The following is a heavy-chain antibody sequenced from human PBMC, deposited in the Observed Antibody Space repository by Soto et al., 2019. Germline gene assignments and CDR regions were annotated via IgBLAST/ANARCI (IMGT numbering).Heavy chain of an antibody. Sequence: SETLSLTCTVSGGSISSYYWSWIRQPPGKGLEYIGYIYYSWSTIYTPSLKGRVTISVDTSKKQFSLKLSSVAAADTAVYYCARSLYSGSYTNLFDHLCQGTLVTVFS. CDR1: GGSISSYY. CDR3: ARSLYSGSYTNLFDH. J-gene: IGHJ5*01. V-gene: IGHV4-59*01. D-gene: IGHD1-26*01. CDR2: IYYSWST.